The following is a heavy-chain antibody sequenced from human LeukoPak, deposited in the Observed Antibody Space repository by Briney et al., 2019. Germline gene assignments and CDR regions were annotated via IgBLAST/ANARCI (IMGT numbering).Heavy chain of an antibody. Sequence: GGSLRLSCAGSGFTFSSYSMNWVRQAPGKGLEWVSAFSGSGGDTYYADSVKGRFTISRDNSKNTLYLQMNSLRAEDTAVYYCAKSGYNRFDYWGQGTLVTVSS. CDR2: FSGSGGDT. V-gene: IGHV3-23*01. D-gene: IGHD5-24*01. CDR3: AKSGYNRFDY. J-gene: IGHJ4*02. CDR1: GFTFSSYS.